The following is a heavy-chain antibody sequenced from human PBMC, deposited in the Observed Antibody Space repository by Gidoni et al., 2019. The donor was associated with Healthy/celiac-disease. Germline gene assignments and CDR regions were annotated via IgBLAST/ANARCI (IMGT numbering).Heavy chain of an antibody. J-gene: IGHJ4*02. CDR3: AKRVEWLSHDFDY. Sequence: EVQLLESGGGLVQPGGSLRLSCAASGLTFTCYAMSWVRQAQGKGLEWVSANRGSGGSTYYADSVKGRFTISRDNSKNTLYLQMNSLRAEDTAVYYCAKRVEWLSHDFDYWGQGTLVTVSS. CDR2: NRGSGGST. V-gene: IGHV3-23*01. CDR1: GLTFTCYA. D-gene: IGHD3-3*01.